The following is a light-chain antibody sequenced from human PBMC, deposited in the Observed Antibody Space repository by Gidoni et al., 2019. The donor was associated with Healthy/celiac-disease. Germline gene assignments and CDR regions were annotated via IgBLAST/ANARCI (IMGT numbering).Light chain of an antibody. CDR3: QQSYSTPRVT. J-gene: IGKJ3*01. CDR2: AAS. V-gene: IGKV1-39*01. Sequence: DSQMTQAPSSLSASVGDSVNISCRASQSSSSYLNWYQQKPGKAPKLLIYAASSLQSGVPSRFSVSGSWTDFTLPISSLQPEDFAPYYCQQSYSTPRVTFGPGTKVDIK. CDR1: QSSSSY.